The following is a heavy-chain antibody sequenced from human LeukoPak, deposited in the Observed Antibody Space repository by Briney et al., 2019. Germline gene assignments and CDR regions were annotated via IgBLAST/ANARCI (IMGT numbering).Heavy chain of an antibody. CDR2: ISAYNGNT. Sequence: ASVKVSCKASGYTFSSYGISWVRQAPGQGLEWMGWISAYNGNTNYAQKLQGRVTMTTDTSTSTAYMELRSLRSDDTAVYYCARPGLWFGESLGAFDIWGQGTMVTVSS. V-gene: IGHV1-18*01. CDR3: ARPGLWFGESLGAFDI. J-gene: IGHJ3*02. D-gene: IGHD3-10*01. CDR1: GYTFSSYG.